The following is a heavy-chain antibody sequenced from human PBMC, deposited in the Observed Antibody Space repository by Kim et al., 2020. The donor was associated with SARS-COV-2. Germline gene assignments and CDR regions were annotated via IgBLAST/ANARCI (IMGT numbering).Heavy chain of an antibody. D-gene: IGHD3-10*01. J-gene: IGHJ3*02. V-gene: IGHV1-46*01. Sequence: QKFQGRVTMTRDTSTSTVYMELSSLRSEDTAVYYCARSMVRGVMSDAFDIWGQGTMVTVSS. CDR3: ARSMVRGVMSDAFDI.